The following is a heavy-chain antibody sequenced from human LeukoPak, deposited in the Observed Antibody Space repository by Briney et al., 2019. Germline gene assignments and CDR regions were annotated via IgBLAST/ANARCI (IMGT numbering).Heavy chain of an antibody. CDR2: IYTNGSV. CDR3: ARSLRWLSNWFDP. CDR1: GGPISSYY. Sequence: SETLSLTCTVSGGPISSYYWSWIRQPAGKGLEWIGRIYTNGSVNYNPSLKSRVTMSVDTSKNQFSLELSSVTAADTAVYYCARSLRWLSNWFDPWGQGTLVTVSS. J-gene: IGHJ5*02. D-gene: IGHD3-22*01. V-gene: IGHV4-4*07.